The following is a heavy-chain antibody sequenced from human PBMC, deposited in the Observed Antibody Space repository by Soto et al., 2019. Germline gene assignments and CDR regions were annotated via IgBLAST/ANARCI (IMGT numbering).Heavy chain of an antibody. V-gene: IGHV3-21*01. D-gene: IGHD5-18*01. CDR3: ARDPTAAGYSYGLDAFDI. J-gene: IGHJ3*02. Sequence: GGSLRLSCAASGFTFSSYSMNWVRQAPGKGLEWVSSISSSSSYIYYADSVKGRFTISRDNAKNSLYLQMNSLRAEDTAVYYCARDPTAAGYSYGLDAFDIWGQGTMVAVSS. CDR1: GFTFSSYS. CDR2: ISSSSSYI.